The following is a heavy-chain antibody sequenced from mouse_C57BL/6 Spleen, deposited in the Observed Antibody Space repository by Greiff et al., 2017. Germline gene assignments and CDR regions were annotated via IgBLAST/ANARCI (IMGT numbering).Heavy chain of an antibody. V-gene: IGHV1-64*01. CDR1: GYTFTSYW. D-gene: IGHD1-1*01. Sequence: QVQLQQPGAELVKPGASVKLSCKASGYTFTSYWMHWVKQRPGQGLEWIGMIHPNSGSTNYNEKFKNKATLTVDKSSSTAYMQLSSLTSEDSAVYYCARRDAVGDYWGQGTTLTVSS. J-gene: IGHJ2*01. CDR3: ARRDAVGDY. CDR2: IHPNSGST.